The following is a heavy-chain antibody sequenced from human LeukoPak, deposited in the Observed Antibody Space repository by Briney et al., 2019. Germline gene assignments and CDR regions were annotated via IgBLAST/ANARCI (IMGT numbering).Heavy chain of an antibody. CDR3: ARDCAYYHYYYGMDV. Sequence: PGGSLRLSCAASGFTFSSYAMHWVRQAPGKGLEWVAVISYDGSNKYYADSVKGRFTISRDNSKNTLYLQMNSLRAEDTAVYYCARDCAYYHYYYGMDVWGQGTTVTVSS. V-gene: IGHV3-30-3*01. J-gene: IGHJ6*02. CDR1: GFTFSSYA. CDR2: ISYDGSNK. D-gene: IGHD2-21*01.